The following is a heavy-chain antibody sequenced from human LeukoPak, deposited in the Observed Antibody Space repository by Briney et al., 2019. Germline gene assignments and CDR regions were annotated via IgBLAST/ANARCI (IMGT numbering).Heavy chain of an antibody. CDR2: LSGNGHST. J-gene: IGHJ3*02. CDR3: AKDHGDYAFDI. V-gene: IGHV3-23*01. CDR1: GFTFSNYA. D-gene: IGHD4-17*01. Sequence: PGGSLRLSCAASGFTFSNYAMSWARQAPGKGLEWVSGLSGNGHSTYYADSVRGQFTISRDNSKNTLYLQMNSLRADDTAVYYCAKDHGDYAFDIWGQGTMVTVSS.